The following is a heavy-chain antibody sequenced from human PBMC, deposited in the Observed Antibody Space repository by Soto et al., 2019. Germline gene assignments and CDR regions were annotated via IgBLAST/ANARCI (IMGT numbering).Heavy chain of an antibody. D-gene: IGHD5-18*01. CDR3: AREGAMGLNY. Sequence: SETLSRTCAVYGGSFSGYYWSWIRQPPGKGLEWIGEINHSGSTNYNPSLKSRVTISVDTSKNQFSLKLSSVTAADTAVYYCAREGAMGLNYWGKGTPVTVSS. V-gene: IGHV4-34*01. CDR2: INHSGST. J-gene: IGHJ4*02. CDR1: GGSFSGYY.